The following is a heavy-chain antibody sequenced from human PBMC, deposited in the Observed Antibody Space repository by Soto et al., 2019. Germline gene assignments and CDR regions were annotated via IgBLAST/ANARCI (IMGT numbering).Heavy chain of an antibody. D-gene: IGHD5-12*01. J-gene: IGHJ6*03. Sequence: SETLSLTCTVSGGSISSYYWSWIRQPPGKGMEWIGYIYYRGSTNYNPSLKSRVTISVDTSKNQFSLKLSSVTAADTTVYYFARAGYSSYDNTPYNYYHMDDWGKGTTVT. CDR1: GGSISSYY. CDR3: ARAGYSSYDNTPYNYYHMDD. CDR2: IYYRGST. V-gene: IGHV4-59*01.